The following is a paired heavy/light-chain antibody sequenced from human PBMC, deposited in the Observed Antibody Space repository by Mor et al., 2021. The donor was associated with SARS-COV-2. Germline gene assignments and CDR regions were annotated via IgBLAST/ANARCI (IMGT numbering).Light chain of an antibody. CDR1: QSVSSSY. Sequence: EIVLTQSPGTLSLSPGERATLSCRASQSVSSSYLAWYQQKPGQAPRLLIYGASSRATGIPDRFSGSGSGTDFTLTISRLEPEDFAVYYCQQYGSSPSFTFGPGTKVDIK. V-gene: IGKV3-20*01. CDR3: QQYGSSPSFT. CDR2: GAS. J-gene: IGKJ3*01.
Heavy chain of an antibody. CDR3: ARVPRWLQFARESHAFDI. V-gene: IGHV4-34*01. CDR2: INHSGST. J-gene: IGHJ3*02. CDR1: GGSFSGYY. D-gene: IGHD5-12*01. Sequence: QVQLQQWGAGLLKPSETLSLTCAVYGGSFSGYYWSWIRQPPGKGLEWIGEINHSGSTNYNPSLKSRVTISVDTSKNQFSLKLSSVTAADTAVYYCARVPRWLQFARESHAFDIWGQGTMVTVSS.